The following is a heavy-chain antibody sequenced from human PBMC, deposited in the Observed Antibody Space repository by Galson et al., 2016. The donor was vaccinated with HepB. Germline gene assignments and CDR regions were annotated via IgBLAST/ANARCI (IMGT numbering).Heavy chain of an antibody. Sequence: SVKVSCKVSGYNLTELCIHWVRQAPGKGLEWMGGFDAGDGETIYAQKFQGTVTMTEDTSTDTAYMELNSLRSDDTAVYYCAAGGDYDLLDYWGQGTLVTVSS. CDR2: FDAGDGET. CDR3: AAGGDYDLLDY. CDR1: GYNLTELC. D-gene: IGHD3-22*01. V-gene: IGHV1-24*01. J-gene: IGHJ4*02.